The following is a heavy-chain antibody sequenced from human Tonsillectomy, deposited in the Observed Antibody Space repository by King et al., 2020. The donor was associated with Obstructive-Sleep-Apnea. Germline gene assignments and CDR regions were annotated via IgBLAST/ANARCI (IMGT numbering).Heavy chain of an antibody. D-gene: IGHD4-23*01. J-gene: IGHJ6*02. CDR2: MSGSGGSQ. Sequence: VQLVESGGGLVQPGGSLRLSWAASGFSFSRDAMGLLRQARGKGLGWVLAMSGSGGSQYYANSGKGRFTISRDNSKNTLYLQMNSMSAEDTAVYYCAKGRGNSYYYYYGMDVWGQGTTVTVSS. V-gene: IGHV3-23*04. CDR3: AKGRGNSYYYYYGMDV. CDR1: GFSFSRDA.